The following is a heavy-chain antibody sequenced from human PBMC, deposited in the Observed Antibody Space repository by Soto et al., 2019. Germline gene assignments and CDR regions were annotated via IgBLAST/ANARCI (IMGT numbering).Heavy chain of an antibody. CDR3: AAIKANYYDSRGSWFDP. D-gene: IGHD3-22*01. Sequence: ASVKVSCKASGYTFTSYAMHWVRQAPGQRLEWMGWINAGNGNTKYSQKFQGRVTITRDTSASTAYMELSSLRSEDTAVYYCAAIKANYYDSRGSWFDPWGKGTLVTVSS. CDR2: INAGNGNT. J-gene: IGHJ5*02. CDR1: GYTFTSYA. V-gene: IGHV1-3*01.